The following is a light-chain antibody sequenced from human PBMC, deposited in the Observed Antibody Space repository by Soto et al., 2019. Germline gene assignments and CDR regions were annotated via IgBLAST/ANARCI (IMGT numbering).Light chain of an antibody. CDR2: DDS. V-gene: IGLV3-21*02. CDR3: QVWETSNNHVV. CDR1: KIGSES. Sequence: SYELTQPPSVSVAPGQTARITCGGNKIGSESVHWYQQKPGQAPVLVVYDDSDRPSGIPERSSGSNSGNTATLTISRVEAGDEADYYCQVWETSNNHVVFGGGTQLTVL. J-gene: IGLJ2*01.